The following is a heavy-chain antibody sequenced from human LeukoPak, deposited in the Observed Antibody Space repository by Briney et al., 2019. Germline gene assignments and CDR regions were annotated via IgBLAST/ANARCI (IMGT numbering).Heavy chain of an antibody. CDR2: IYYSGTT. CDR3: AREVLDYSGSGTYYRHFDF. CDR1: GVSISGFY. D-gene: IGHD3-10*01. Sequence: SETLSLTCTASGVSISGFYRSWIRQPPGKGLEWIGYIYYSGTTNYNPSLTSRVTISVDTSKNQFSLKLSSVTAADTAVYYCAREVLDYSGSGTYYRHFDFWGQGTLVTVSS. V-gene: IGHV4-59*01. J-gene: IGHJ4*02.